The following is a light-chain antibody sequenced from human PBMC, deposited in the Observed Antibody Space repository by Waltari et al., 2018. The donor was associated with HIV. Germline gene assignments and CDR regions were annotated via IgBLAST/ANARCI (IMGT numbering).Light chain of an antibody. J-gene: IGKJ3*01. V-gene: IGKV3-20*01. Sequence: EIVLTQSPGTLSLSPGERATLSCRASQSVSKNYSAWYQQKSGQAPRLLIYGASSRATGIADRFSGSGSGTDFTLTISRLEPEDFAVYYCQQYGSSPCTFGPGTKVDVK. CDR2: GAS. CDR3: QQYGSSPCT. CDR1: QSVSKNY.